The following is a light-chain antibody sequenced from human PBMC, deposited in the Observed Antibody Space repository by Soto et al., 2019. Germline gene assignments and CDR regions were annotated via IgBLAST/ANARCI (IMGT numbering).Light chain of an antibody. V-gene: IGKV1-33*01. Sequence: DIQLTQSPSSLPASVGAKVTISCPASQDINNYLNWYQQKPGKAPKLLIFDASNLEIGVPSRSSGSGSGTDFAFTISSLQPEDFATYYCQQYDKLPLTFGGGTKVDIK. CDR3: QQYDKLPLT. J-gene: IGKJ4*01. CDR1: QDINNY. CDR2: DAS.